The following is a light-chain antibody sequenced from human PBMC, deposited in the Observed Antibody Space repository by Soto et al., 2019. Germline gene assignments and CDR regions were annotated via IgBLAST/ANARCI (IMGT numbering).Light chain of an antibody. V-gene: IGKV3-15*01. Sequence: EIVMTQSPATLSVSPGERATLSCRASQSVSNNLAWYQQKPGQAPRLLIYGASTRALDIPARFAGSGSGTDFTLTISSLQSEDFGVYFCQQYNNWPITFGQGTRLEIK. CDR2: GAS. J-gene: IGKJ5*01. CDR3: QQYNNWPIT. CDR1: QSVSNN.